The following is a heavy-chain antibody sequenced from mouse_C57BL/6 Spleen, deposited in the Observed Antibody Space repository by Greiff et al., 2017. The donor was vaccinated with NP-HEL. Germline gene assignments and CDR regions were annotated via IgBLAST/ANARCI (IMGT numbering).Heavy chain of an antibody. V-gene: IGHV1-52*01. CDR2: IDPSDSET. Sequence: VQLQQSGAELVRPGSSVKLSCKASGYTFTSYWMHWVKQRPIQGLEWIGNIDPSDSETHYNQKFKDKATLTVDKSSSTAYMQLSSLTSEDSAVYYCAVLYGSSPYWGQGTLVTVSA. CDR1: GYTFTSYW. D-gene: IGHD1-1*01. CDR3: AVLYGSSPY. J-gene: IGHJ3*01.